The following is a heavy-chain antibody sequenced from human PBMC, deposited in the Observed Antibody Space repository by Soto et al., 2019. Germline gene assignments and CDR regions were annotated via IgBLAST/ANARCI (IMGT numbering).Heavy chain of an antibody. Sequence: QVLLVQSSAEVKKPGSSVKVSCKASGGTFTSTAFSWVRQAPGQGLEWMGGIIPVLGTPNYPQKFQARLTVTADASTTTVHMELSSLRSDDTAVYYCASSAGLDHLLNYYGLNVWGQGTTVTVSS. D-gene: IGHD6-13*01. J-gene: IGHJ6*02. V-gene: IGHV1-69*01. CDR3: ASSAGLDHLLNYYGLNV. CDR1: GGTFTSTA. CDR2: IIPVLGTP.